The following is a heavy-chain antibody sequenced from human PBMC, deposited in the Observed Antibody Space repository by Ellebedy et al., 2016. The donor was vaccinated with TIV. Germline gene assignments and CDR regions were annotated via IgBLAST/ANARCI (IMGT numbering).Heavy chain of an antibody. J-gene: IGHJ6*03. V-gene: IGHV3-53*05. D-gene: IGHD2-8*01. CDR3: AKDPLYCTNGVCHKTYYYYYYYMDV. Sequence: GGSLRLSXAASGFTVSSNYMSWVRQAPGKGLEWVSVLYSGGTTNYADSVKGRFTISRDNSKNTLYLQMNSLRAEDTAVYYCAKDPLYCTNGVCHKTYYYYYYYMDVWGKGTTVTVSS. CDR1: GFTVSSNY. CDR2: LYSGGTT.